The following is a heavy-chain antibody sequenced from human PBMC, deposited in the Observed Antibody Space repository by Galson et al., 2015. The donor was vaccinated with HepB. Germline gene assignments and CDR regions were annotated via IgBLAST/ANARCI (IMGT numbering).Heavy chain of an antibody. J-gene: IGHJ4*02. CDR3: ARDLFPYYDSSGYFDY. Sequence: SVKVSCKASGYTFTSYGISWVRQAPGKGLEWMGWISAYNGNTNYAQKLQGRVTMTTDTSTSTAYMELRSLRSDDTAVYYCARDLFPYYDSSGYFDYWGQGTLVTVSS. D-gene: IGHD3-22*01. V-gene: IGHV1-18*04. CDR1: GYTFTSYG. CDR2: ISAYNGNT.